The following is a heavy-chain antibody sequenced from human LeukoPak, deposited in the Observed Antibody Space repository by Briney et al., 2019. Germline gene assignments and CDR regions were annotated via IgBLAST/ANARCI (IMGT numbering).Heavy chain of an antibody. CDR2: IIPILGIA. CDR1: GGTFSSYA. J-gene: IGHJ4*02. Sequence: ASVEVSCKASGGTFSSYAISWVRQAPGQGLEWMGRIIPILGIANYAQKFQGRVTITADKSTSTAYMELSSLRSEDTAVYYCARTSRDGYSLDYWGQGTLVTVSS. CDR3: ARTSRDGYSLDY. V-gene: IGHV1-69*04. D-gene: IGHD5-24*01.